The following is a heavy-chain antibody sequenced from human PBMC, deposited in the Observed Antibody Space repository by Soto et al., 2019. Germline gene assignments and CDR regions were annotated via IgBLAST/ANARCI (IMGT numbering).Heavy chain of an antibody. CDR3: AKSWSWTKNWLPYY. CDR1: GFTFNTYG. V-gene: IGHV3-30*18. CDR2: ISYEGSDQ. J-gene: IGHJ4*02. D-gene: IGHD6-19*01. Sequence: QVQLVESGGGVVQPERSLRLSCAASGFTFNTYGMHWVRQAPGKGLEWVAVISYEGSDQYYADSVKGRFAISRDNSKYTLYLQINSLRAEDTAVYHGAKSWSWTKNWLPYYWGQGTLVTVSS.